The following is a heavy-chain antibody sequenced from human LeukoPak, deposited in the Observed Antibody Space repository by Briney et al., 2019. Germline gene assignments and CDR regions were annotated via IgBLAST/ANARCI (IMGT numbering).Heavy chain of an antibody. CDR3: VPLPAGNFPGFDY. CDR1: GFTFSSFA. V-gene: IGHV3-23*01. D-gene: IGHD1-7*01. Sequence: GGSLRLSCTASGFTFSSFAMSWVRLAPGKGLEWVSTVDHSFGTTHYANSVKGRFTISRDDSKNTVSLQMNSLRVEDAALYYCVPLPAGNFPGFDYWGQGTRVTVSS. CDR2: VDHSFGTT. J-gene: IGHJ4*02.